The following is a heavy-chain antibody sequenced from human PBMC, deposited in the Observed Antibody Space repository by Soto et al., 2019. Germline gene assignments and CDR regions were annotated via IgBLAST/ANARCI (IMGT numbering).Heavy chain of an antibody. D-gene: IGHD3-3*02. V-gene: IGHV1-18*01. CDR2: ISAYNGNT. CDR1: GYTFTSYG. Sequence: QVQLVQSGAEVKKPGASVKVSCKASGYTFTSYGISWVRQAPGQGLEWMGWISAYNGNTNNAQKLQGRVTMTTDTTTSTAYMELRSLKSDDTAVYYCARDHPYLEYYYGMDVWGQGTTVTVSS. J-gene: IGHJ6*02. CDR3: ARDHPYLEYYYGMDV.